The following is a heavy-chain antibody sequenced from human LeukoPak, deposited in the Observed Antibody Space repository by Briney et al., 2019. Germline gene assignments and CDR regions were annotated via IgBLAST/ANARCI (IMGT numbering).Heavy chain of an antibody. V-gene: IGHV1-46*01. D-gene: IGHD6-19*01. CDR1: GYTFTSYY. Sequence: ASVKVSCKASGYTFTSYYMHWVRQAPGQGLEWMGIINPSGGSTSYAQKFQGRVTMTRDMSTSTVYMELSSLRSEDTAVYYCARADSSGSINRVAFDIWGRGTMVTVSS. CDR2: INPSGGST. CDR3: ARADSSGSINRVAFDI. J-gene: IGHJ3*02.